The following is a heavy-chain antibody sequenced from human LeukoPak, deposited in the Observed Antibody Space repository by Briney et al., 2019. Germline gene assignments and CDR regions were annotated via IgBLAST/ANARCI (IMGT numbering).Heavy chain of an antibody. CDR3: TRGHGWTDY. J-gene: IGHJ4*02. CDR1: GGSLNNYY. Sequence: NPSETLSLICTVSGGSLNNYYWTWIRQPAGKGLEWIGRIEPSGTNDHNPSLKSRVTMSINMSKNQFSLELISVTAADTAVYYCTRGHGWTDYWGQGTLVTVSS. D-gene: IGHD6-19*01. CDR2: IEPSGTN. V-gene: IGHV4-4*07.